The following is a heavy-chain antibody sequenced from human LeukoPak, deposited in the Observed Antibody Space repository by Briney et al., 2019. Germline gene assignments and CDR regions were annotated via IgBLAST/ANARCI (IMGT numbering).Heavy chain of an antibody. V-gene: IGHV4-4*09. CDR2: TYTSGST. CDR1: GGSISSYY. Sequence: SETLSLTCTVSGGSISSYYWSWIRHPPGKGLEGIGYTYTSGSTNYNPSLKRRVTISVDTSKNQFSLKLSAVTAADTAVYYCARGLGWHVGPQIFGVVKGYYMDVWGKGTTVTVSS. J-gene: IGHJ6*03. CDR3: ARGLGWHVGPQIFGVVKGYYMDV. D-gene: IGHD3-3*01.